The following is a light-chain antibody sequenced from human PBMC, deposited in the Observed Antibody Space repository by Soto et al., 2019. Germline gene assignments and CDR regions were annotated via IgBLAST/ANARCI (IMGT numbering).Light chain of an antibody. Sequence: DIQMTQSPSSLSASVGDRVTITCRASQSINRYVNWYQQKPGKAPKLLIYAASSLQSGVPSRFSGSESGTDFTLTISSLQPEDFATYYCQQTYSTPPWTFGQGTEVEIK. CDR3: QQTYSTPPWT. CDR1: QSINRY. CDR2: AAS. J-gene: IGKJ1*01. V-gene: IGKV1-39*01.